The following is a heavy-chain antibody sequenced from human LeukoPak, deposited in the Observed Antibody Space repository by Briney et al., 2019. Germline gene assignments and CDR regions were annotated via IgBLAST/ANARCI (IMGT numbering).Heavy chain of an antibody. CDR1: GGSFSGYY. Sequence: SETLSLTCAVSGGSFSGYYWTWIRQPPGKGLEWIGGINHSGSTKYNPSLKSRVTISIDTSKNQFSLKVSSMTAADTAVYYCARGDAELFDYWGQGTLVTVSS. CDR2: INHSGST. J-gene: IGHJ4*02. D-gene: IGHD1-26*01. CDR3: ARGDAELFDY. V-gene: IGHV4-34*01.